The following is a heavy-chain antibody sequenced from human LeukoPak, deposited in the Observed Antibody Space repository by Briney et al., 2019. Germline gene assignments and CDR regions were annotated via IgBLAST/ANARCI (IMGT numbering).Heavy chain of an antibody. CDR1: GFTFSTSS. Sequence: GGSLRHSCAASGFTFSTSSMHWVRQAPGKGPEWVSSISSGSTSIHYVDSVKGRFTISRDNAKNSLYLQMYSLGAEDTAVYYCARRARDAFDRWGQGTMVTVSS. CDR3: ARRARDAFDR. D-gene: IGHD4/OR15-4a*01. CDR2: ISSGSTSI. V-gene: IGHV3-21*01. J-gene: IGHJ3*01.